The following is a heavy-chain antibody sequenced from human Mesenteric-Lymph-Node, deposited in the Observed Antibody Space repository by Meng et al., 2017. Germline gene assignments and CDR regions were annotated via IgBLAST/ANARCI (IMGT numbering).Heavy chain of an antibody. J-gene: IGHJ5*02. V-gene: IGHV1-18*01. CDR1: GYTFTSYG. D-gene: IGHD2-15*01. Sequence: ASVKVSCKASGYTFTSYGISWVRQAPGQGLEWMGWISAYNGNTNYAQKFQGRVTITADKSTSTAYMELSSLRSEDTAVYYCARACSGGSCYPDPYNWFDPWGQGTLVTVSS. CDR2: ISAYNGNT. CDR3: ARACSGGSCYPDPYNWFDP.